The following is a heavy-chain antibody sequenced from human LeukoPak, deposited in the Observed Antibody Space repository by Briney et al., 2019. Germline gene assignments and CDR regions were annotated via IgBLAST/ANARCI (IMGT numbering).Heavy chain of an antibody. J-gene: IGHJ4*02. D-gene: IGHD3-16*01. CDR3: ARDGALADTFPRLLGAPHPHQY. V-gene: IGHV3-21*01. Sequence: PGGSLRLSCAASGFTFSSYAMSWVRQAPGKGLEWVSPISSSSSYIYYADSVKGRFTISRDNAKNSLYLQMNSLRAEDTAVYYCARDGALADTFPRLLGAPHPHQYWGQGTLVTVSS. CDR2: ISSSSSYI. CDR1: GFTFSSYA.